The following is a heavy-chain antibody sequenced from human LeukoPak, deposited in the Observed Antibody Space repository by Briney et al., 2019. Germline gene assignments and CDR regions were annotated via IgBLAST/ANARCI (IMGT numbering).Heavy chain of an antibody. J-gene: IGHJ4*02. CDR2: ISSSGNSI. Sequence: GGSLRLSCAASGFTFSSYEVNWVRQAPGKGLEWLSYISSSGNSIYYADSVKGRFTLSRDNDKNSLYLQMNSLRAEDTALYYCAREHVYHFDYWGQGTLVTVSS. CDR3: AREHVYHFDY. V-gene: IGHV3-48*03. D-gene: IGHD2-2*01. CDR1: GFTFSSYE.